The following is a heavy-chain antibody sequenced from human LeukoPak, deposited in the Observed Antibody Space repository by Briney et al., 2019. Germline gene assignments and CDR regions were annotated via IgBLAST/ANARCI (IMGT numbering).Heavy chain of an antibody. CDR1: GGPISSYY. CDR3: ARFAPGQWLVDY. Sequence: PSETLSLTCTVSGGPISSYYWSWIRQPPGKGLEWIGYIYYSGSTNYNPSLKSRVTISVDTSKNQFSLKLSSVTAADTAVYYCARFAPGQWLVDYWGQGTLVTVSS. J-gene: IGHJ4*02. CDR2: IYYSGST. D-gene: IGHD6-19*01. V-gene: IGHV4-59*01.